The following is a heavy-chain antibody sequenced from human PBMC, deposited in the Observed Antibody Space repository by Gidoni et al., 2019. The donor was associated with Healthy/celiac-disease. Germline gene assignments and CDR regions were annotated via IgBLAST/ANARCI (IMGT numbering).Heavy chain of an antibody. J-gene: IGHJ4*02. Sequence: QVQLQQWGAGLLKPSETLSLTCAVYGGSFSGYYWIWIRQPPGKGLEWIGEINHSGSTNYNPSIKSLVTISVDTSKIQFSLKLSSVTAADTAVYYCARGPVAGNYWGQGTLVTGSS. CDR1: GGSFSGYY. V-gene: IGHV4-34*01. CDR3: ARGPVAGNY. D-gene: IGHD6-19*01. CDR2: INHSGST.